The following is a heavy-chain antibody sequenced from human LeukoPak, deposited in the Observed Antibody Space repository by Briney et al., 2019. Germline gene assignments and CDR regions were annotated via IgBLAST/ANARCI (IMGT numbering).Heavy chain of an antibody. CDR2: IIPIFGTA. CDR3: AREDSSGWYGVDY. Sequence: ASVKVSCKASGYIFTNHAMHWVRQAPGQGLEWMGGIIPIFGTANYAQKFQGRVTITADESTSTAYMELSSLRSEDTAVYYCAREDSSGWYGVDYWGQGTLVTVSS. J-gene: IGHJ4*02. V-gene: IGHV1-69*13. CDR1: GYIFTNHA. D-gene: IGHD6-19*01.